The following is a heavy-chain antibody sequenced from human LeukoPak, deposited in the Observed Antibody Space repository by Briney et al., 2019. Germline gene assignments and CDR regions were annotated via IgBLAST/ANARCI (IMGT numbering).Heavy chain of an antibody. J-gene: IGHJ4*02. CDR2: MNPNSGNT. CDR3: ARPSITIFGVVPGYFDY. V-gene: IGHV1-8*01. Sequence: ASVKVSCKASGYTFTSYDINWVRQATGQGLEWMGWMNPNSGNTGYAQKFQGRVTMTRDTSTSTVYMELSSLRSEDTAVYYCARPSITIFGVVPGYFDYWGQGTLVTVSS. CDR1: GYTFTSYD. D-gene: IGHD3-3*01.